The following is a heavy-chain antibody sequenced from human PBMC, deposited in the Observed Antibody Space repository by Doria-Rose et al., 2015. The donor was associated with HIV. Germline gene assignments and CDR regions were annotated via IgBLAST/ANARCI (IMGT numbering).Heavy chain of an antibody. V-gene: IGHV3-7*01. CDR2: IKQDGSEK. CDR3: ARNLLEYYYDSSGFDF. D-gene: IGHD3-22*01. CDR1: GFTFSSYW. Sequence: PGGSLRLSCAASGFTFSSYWMSWVRQAPGKGLEWVANIKQDGSEKYYVDSVKGRFTISRDNAKNSLNLQMNSLRAEDTAVYYCARNLLEYYYDSSGFDFWGQGTLVTVSS. J-gene: IGHJ4*02.